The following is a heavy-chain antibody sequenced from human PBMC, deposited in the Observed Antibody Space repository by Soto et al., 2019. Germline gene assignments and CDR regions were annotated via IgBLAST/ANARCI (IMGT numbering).Heavy chain of an antibody. Sequence: EVQLEESGGGLVQPGGSLRLSCAGSGFIFRQAWMSWVRQPPGKGLEWVGRIKSKFDGETIDYAAPVKGRFTISRDDSEPTLYLQMKSLQTEDTAVYYCVIDDYYHRCGFLYEPFDFWGLGTMVTVSS. CDR3: VIDDYYHRCGFLYEPFDF. J-gene: IGHJ3*01. CDR1: GFIFRQAW. V-gene: IGHV3-15*01. D-gene: IGHD3-10*01. CDR2: IKSKFDGETI.